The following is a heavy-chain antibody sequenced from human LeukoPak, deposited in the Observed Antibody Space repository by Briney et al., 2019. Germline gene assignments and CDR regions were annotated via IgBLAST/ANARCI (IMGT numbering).Heavy chain of an antibody. CDR1: GVSVSDGRYY. CDR2: KYYSGSA. CDR3: ATPYCSSISCLDVFNM. J-gene: IGHJ3*02. V-gene: IGHV4-31*03. Sequence: SQTLSLTCNVPGVSVSDGRYYWTWIRQHPGKGLEWIGYKYYSGSAKYNPSLKSRLTISIDTSKNQFSLHLSSVTAADTATYYCATPYCSSISCLDVFNMWGQGTRVTVSS. D-gene: IGHD2-2*01.